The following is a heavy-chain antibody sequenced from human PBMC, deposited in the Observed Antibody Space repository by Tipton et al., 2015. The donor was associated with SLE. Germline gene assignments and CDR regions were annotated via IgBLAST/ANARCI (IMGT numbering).Heavy chain of an antibody. D-gene: IGHD4-17*01. CDR2: IYYNRHN. V-gene: IGHV4-59*11. Sequence: TLSLTCTVSGASISSHYWSWIRQPPGKKLEWIGYIYYNRHNNYIPSLESRVTISIDTSKNQFSLSLRSVTAADTAVYYCARGSVRADDYWGQGTLVTVSS. CDR3: ARGSVRADDY. CDR1: GASISSHY. J-gene: IGHJ4*02.